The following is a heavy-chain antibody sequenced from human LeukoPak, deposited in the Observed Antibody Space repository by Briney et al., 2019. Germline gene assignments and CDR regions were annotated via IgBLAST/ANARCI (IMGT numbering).Heavy chain of an antibody. CDR3: ARDHPRAIFGVVISYGMDV. J-gene: IGHJ6*02. Sequence: GASVTVSCKASGYTFTGYYMHWVRQAPGQGLEWMGWINPNSGGTYYAQKFQGRVTMTRDTSISTAYMELSRLRSDDTAVYYCARDHPRAIFGVVISYGMDVWGQGTTVTVSS. D-gene: IGHD3-3*01. CDR1: GYTFTGYY. CDR2: INPNSGGT. V-gene: IGHV1-2*02.